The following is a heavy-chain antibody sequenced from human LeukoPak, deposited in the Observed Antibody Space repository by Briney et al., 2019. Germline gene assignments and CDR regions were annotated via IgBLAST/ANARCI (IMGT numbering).Heavy chain of an antibody. CDR2: IYHSGST. V-gene: IGHV4-38-2*02. J-gene: IGHJ6*03. CDR1: GYSISSGYY. CDR3: ARLRAMAIYYMDV. Sequence: SETLSLTCTVSGYSISSGYYWGWIRQPPGKGLEWIGTIYHSGSTYYNPSLKSRVTISVDTSKNQFSLKLSSVTAADTAVYYCARLRAMAIYYMDVWGKGTTVTVSS. D-gene: IGHD5-18*01.